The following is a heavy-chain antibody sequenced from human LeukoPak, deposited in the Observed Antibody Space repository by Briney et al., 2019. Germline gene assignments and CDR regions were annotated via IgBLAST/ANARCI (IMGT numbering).Heavy chain of an antibody. J-gene: IGHJ5*02. CDR2: MNPNSGNT. D-gene: IGHD5-18*01. CDR3: ARGSYFRWFDP. CDR1: GYTFTIYD. V-gene: IGHV1-8*03. Sequence: GASVTVSFKSSGYTFTIYDINWVRQAPGQGLEWMGWMNPNSGNTGYAQKFQGRVTIARNTSISTAYMELSSLRSEDTAVYYCARGSYFRWFDPWGQGTLVTVSS.